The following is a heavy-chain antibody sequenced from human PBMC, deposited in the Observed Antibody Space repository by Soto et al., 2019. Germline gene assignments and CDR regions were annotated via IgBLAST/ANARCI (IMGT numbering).Heavy chain of an antibody. CDR1: GFTFSNYW. J-gene: IGHJ6*02. D-gene: IGHD2-2*01. Sequence: PGGSLRLSCAASGFTFSNYWMHWVRQAPGEGLVWVSRINIDGSSTSYADSVKGRFTISRDNAKNTLYLQMNSLRAEDTAVYYCARAPYGLGYCSSTSCYAYYYGMDVWGQGTTVTVSS. CDR2: INIDGSST. CDR3: ARAPYGLGYCSSTSCYAYYYGMDV. V-gene: IGHV3-74*01.